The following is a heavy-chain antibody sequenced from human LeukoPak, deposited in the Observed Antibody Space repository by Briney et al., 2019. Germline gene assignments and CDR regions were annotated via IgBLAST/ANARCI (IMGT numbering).Heavy chain of an antibody. Sequence: SETLSLTCTVSGGSISSYYWSWIRQPPGKGLEWIGYIYYSGSTNYNPSLKSRVTISVDTSNNQFSLKLSSVTAADTAVYYCARARDAFDIWGQGTMVTVSS. J-gene: IGHJ3*02. CDR1: GGSISSYY. CDR3: ARARDAFDI. V-gene: IGHV4-59*08. CDR2: IYYSGST.